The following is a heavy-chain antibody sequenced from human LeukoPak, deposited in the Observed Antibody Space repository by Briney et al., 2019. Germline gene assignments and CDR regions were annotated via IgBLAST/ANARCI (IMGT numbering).Heavy chain of an antibody. J-gene: IGHJ5*02. CDR2: ISWNSGSI. CDR3: AKDDYGSGSLGFDP. CDR1: GFTFDDYA. D-gene: IGHD3-10*01. V-gene: IGHV3-9*01. Sequence: GGSLRLSCAASGFTFDDYAMHWVRQAPGKGLEWVSGISWNSGSIGYADSVKGRFTISRDNAKNSLYLQMNSLRAADTALYYCAKDDYGSGSLGFDPWGQGTLVTVSS.